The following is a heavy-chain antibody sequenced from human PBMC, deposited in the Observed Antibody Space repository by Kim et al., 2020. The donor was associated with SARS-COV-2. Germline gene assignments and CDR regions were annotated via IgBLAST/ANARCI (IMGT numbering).Heavy chain of an antibody. V-gene: IGHV3-21*01. Sequence: YYADSVKGRFTISRDNAKNSLYLQMNSLRAEDTAVYYCTRAGDHGGTFDIWGQGTMVTVSS. CDR3: TRAGDHGGTFDI. D-gene: IGHD7-27*01. J-gene: IGHJ3*02.